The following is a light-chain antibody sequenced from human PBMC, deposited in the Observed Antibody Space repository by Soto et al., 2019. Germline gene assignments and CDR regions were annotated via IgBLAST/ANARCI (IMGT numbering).Light chain of an antibody. CDR1: QTVSW. CDR2: KAS. J-gene: IGKJ2*01. V-gene: IGKV1-5*03. Sequence: DIQMTQFPSTLSASIGDRVTITCRASQTVSWLAWYQQKPGKAPKLLIYKASNLESGVPSRFSGSGSGTEFTLTISSLQPDDFATYYCQQYNPYSPYTFGQGTRLEIK. CDR3: QQYNPYSPYT.